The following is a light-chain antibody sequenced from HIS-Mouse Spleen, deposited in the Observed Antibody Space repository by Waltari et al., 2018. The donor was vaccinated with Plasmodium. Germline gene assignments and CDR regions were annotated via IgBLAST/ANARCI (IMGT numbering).Light chain of an antibody. CDR1: NIGSKS. J-gene: IGLJ2*01. V-gene: IGLV3-21*02. CDR3: QVWDSSSDHPV. CDR2: DDS. Sequence: SYVLTQPPSVSVAPGQTARITCGGNNIGSKSVHWYKQKPGKAPVLVVYDDSDRPPGIPERFSGSNSGNTATLTISRVEAGDEADYYCQVWDSSSDHPVFGGGTKLTVL.